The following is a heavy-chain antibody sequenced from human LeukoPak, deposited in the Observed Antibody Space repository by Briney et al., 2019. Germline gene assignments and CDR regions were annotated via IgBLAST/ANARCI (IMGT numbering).Heavy chain of an antibody. V-gene: IGHV3-30*14. J-gene: IGHJ4*02. CDR1: GFTFSDYH. CDR2: ISYDGSNK. D-gene: IGHD3-3*01. CDR3: ARDLLEWYFDY. Sequence: SGGSLRLSCAASGFTFSDYHMTWIRQAPGKGLEWVAVISYDGSNKYYADSVKGRFTISRDNSKNTLYLQMNSLRAEDTAVYYCARDLLEWYFDYWGQGTLVTVSS.